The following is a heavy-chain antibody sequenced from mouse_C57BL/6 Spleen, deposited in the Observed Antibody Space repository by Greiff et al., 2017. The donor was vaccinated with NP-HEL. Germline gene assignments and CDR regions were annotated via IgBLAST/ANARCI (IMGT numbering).Heavy chain of an antibody. J-gene: IGHJ3*01. CDR2: IDPETGGT. CDR1: GYTFTDYE. Sequence: QVQLQESGAELVRPGASVTLSCKASGYTFTDYEMHWVKQTPVHGLEWIGAIDPETGGTAYNQKFKGKAILTADKSSSTAYMELRSLTSEDSAVYYCTPLTGRGFAYWGQGTLVTVSA. D-gene: IGHD4-1*01. CDR3: TPLTGRGFAY. V-gene: IGHV1-15*01.